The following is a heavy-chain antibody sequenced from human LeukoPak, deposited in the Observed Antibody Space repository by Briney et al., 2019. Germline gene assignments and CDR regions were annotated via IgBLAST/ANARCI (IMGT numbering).Heavy chain of an antibody. J-gene: IGHJ3*02. CDR3: ARDPHYSSGAFDI. V-gene: IGHV1-2*02. CDR1: GYTFTGYY. Sequence: ASVKVSCKASGYTFTGYYMHWVRQAPGQGLEWMEWINPNSGGTNYAQKFQGRVTMTRDTSISTAYMELSRLRSDDTAVYYCARDPHYSSGAFDIWGQGTMVTVSS. CDR2: INPNSGGT. D-gene: IGHD5-18*01.